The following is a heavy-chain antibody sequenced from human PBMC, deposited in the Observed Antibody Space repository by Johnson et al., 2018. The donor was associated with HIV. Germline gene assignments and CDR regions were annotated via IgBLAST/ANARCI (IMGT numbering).Heavy chain of an antibody. CDR3: ARDLAGHNAFDI. CDR2: ISGSGGST. Sequence: VKLVESGGGLVQPGGSLRLSCAASGFTFSSYAMSWVRQAPGKGLEWVSAISGSGGSTYYADSVKGRFTISRDNSKNTLYLQMNSLRAEDTAVYYCARDLAGHNAFDIWGQGTMVTVSS. CDR1: GFTFSSYA. J-gene: IGHJ3*02. D-gene: IGHD6-19*01. V-gene: IGHV3-23*04.